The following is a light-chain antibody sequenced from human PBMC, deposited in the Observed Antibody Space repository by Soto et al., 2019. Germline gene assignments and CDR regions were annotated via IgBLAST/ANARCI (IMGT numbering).Light chain of an antibody. CDR3: QQYGSSPIT. CDR1: QSVSSSY. CDR2: GAS. J-gene: IGKJ5*01. V-gene: IGKV3-20*01. Sequence: EIVLTQSPGTLSLSPGERATLSCRASQSVSSSYLAWYQQKPGQAPRLLIHGASSRATGIPDRISGSGSGTDFTLTISRLEPEDFAVYYCQQYGSSPITFGQGTRLENK.